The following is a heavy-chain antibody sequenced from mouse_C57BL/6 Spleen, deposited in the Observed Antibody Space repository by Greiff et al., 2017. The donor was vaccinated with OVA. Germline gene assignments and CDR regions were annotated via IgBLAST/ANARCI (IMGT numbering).Heavy chain of an antibody. Sequence: VQLQQPGAELVRPGSSVKLSCKASGYTFTSYWMDWVKQRPGQGLEWIGNIYPSDSETHYNQKFKDKATLTVDKSSSTAYMQLSSLTSEDSAVYYCARHYYGNWFAYWGQGTLVTVSA. D-gene: IGHD2-1*01. V-gene: IGHV1-61*01. CDR2: IYPSDSET. CDR3: ARHYYGNWFAY. CDR1: GYTFTSYW. J-gene: IGHJ3*01.